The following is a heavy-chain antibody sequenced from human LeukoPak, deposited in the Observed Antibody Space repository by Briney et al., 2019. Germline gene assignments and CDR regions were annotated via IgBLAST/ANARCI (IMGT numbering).Heavy chain of an antibody. CDR3: ARGGYSLWGYFDY. V-gene: IGHV3-30*04. CDR1: GFTFSSYA. D-gene: IGHD5-18*01. J-gene: IGHJ4*02. Sequence: PGGSLRLSCAASGFTFSSYAMHWVRQAPGKGLEWVAVISYDESNKYYADSVKGRFTISRDNSKNTLYLQMNSLRAEDTAVYYCARGGYSLWGYFDYWGQGTLVTVSS. CDR2: ISYDESNK.